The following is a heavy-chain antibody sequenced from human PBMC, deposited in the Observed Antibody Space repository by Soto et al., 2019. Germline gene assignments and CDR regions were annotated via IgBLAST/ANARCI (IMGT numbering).Heavy chain of an antibody. CDR3: DKGGGSIDYVANYYFDY. J-gene: IGHJ4*02. CDR2: INYSGTT. CDR1: GGSLRSGSFS. D-gene: IGHD4-17*01. V-gene: IGHV4-30-2*01. Sequence: HLRLQESGSGLVKPSQTLSLTCTVSGGSLRSGSFSWGWIRQPPGKGLEWIGYINYSGTTYYNPSPRRRVSITRNMSTKLSSLKLGPVTAADTAEYYFDKGGGSIDYVANYYFDYWGRGTLVTVSS.